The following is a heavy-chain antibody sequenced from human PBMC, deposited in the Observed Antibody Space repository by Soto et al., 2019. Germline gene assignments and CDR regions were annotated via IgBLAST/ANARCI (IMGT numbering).Heavy chain of an antibody. Sequence: QVQLVQSGTEVKKPGASVNVSCKASGGTFSRSGFHWVRQAPGEGLECMGMIVPSVDATNYAQKFPGRVTSRAGQVTSTVSMELRRLRSEETPVYYCATCPQPPDNDNPDAVDVRGQGISLIVSS. J-gene: IGHJ6*02. CDR2: IVPSVDAT. CDR1: GGTFSRSG. V-gene: IGHV1-69*18. D-gene: IGHD3-22*01. CDR3: ATCPQPPDNDNPDAVDV.